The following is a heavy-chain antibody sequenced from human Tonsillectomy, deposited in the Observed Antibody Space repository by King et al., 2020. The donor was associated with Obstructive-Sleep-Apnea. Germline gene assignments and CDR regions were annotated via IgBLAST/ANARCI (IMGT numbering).Heavy chain of an antibody. V-gene: IGHV3-23*04. CDR2: ISGSGGGT. D-gene: IGHD2-15*01. J-gene: IGHJ3*02. CDR3: ARDGGYCGGGSCYDDAFDI. CDR1: VFTSSSYA. Sequence: VQLVESGGGLVQPGGSLRLSCGASVFTSSSYAMIWVLQAPGEGLEWVSVISGSGGGTYYADSVKGRFTISRDNSKNTLYLQMNSLMAEDTAVYYCARDGGYCGGGSCYDDAFDIWGQGTMVTVS.